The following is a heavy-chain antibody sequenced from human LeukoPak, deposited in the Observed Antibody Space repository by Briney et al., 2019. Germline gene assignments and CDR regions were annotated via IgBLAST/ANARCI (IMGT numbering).Heavy chain of an antibody. CDR1: GGSVSNGNYY. D-gene: IGHD3-10*01. V-gene: IGHV4-61*01. Sequence: SETLSLTCTVSGGSVSNGNYYWSWLRQPPGKALEWIGYIYYTGSTSYNPSLEGRVTISVDTSKNQFSVKLNSVTAADTAVYYCARSQNYYGSGDYWGPGTLVTVSS. CDR2: IYYTGST. J-gene: IGHJ4*02. CDR3: ARSQNYYGSGDY.